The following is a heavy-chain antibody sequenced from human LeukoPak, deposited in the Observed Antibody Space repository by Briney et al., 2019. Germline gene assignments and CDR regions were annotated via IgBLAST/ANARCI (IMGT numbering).Heavy chain of an antibody. Sequence: PGGPLRLSCAASGFTFSSYGMHWVRQAPGKGLEWVAFIRYDGSNKYYADSVKGRFTISRDNSKNTLYLLMNSLRAEDTAVYYCAKDRKHYYYDYVWGSYDYWGQGTLVTVSS. V-gene: IGHV3-30*02. CDR2: IRYDGSNK. D-gene: IGHD3-16*01. J-gene: IGHJ4*02. CDR3: AKDRKHYYYDYVWGSYDY. CDR1: GFTFSSYG.